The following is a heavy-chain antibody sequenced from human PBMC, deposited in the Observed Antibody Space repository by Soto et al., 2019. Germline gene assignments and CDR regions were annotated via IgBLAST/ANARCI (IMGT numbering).Heavy chain of an antibody. CDR1: GFTFSSYA. D-gene: IGHD4-17*01. Sequence: PGGSLRLSCAASGFTFSSYAMHWVRQAPGKGLEWVAVISYDGSSKYYADSVKGRFTISRDNSKNTLYLQMNSLRAEDTAVYYCARDDYGDAFDIWGQGTMVTVSS. J-gene: IGHJ3*02. CDR3: ARDDYGDAFDI. CDR2: ISYDGSSK. V-gene: IGHV3-30-3*01.